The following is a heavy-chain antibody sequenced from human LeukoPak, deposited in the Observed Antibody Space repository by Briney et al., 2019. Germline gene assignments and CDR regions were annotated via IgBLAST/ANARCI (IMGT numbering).Heavy chain of an antibody. CDR2: IIPILGIA. Sequence: SVKVSCKASGGTFSSYAISWVRQAPGQGLEWMGRIIPILGIANYAQKFQGRVTITADKSTSTAYMELSSLRSDDTAVYYCARDHHCSSTSCYTGNYYYYMDVWGKGTTVTVSS. CDR3: ARDHHCSSTSCYTGNYYYYMDV. J-gene: IGHJ6*03. CDR1: GGTFSSYA. D-gene: IGHD2-2*02. V-gene: IGHV1-69*04.